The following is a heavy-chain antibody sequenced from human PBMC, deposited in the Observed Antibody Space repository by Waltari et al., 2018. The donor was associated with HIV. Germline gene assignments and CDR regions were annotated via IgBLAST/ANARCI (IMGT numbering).Heavy chain of an antibody. J-gene: IGHJ4*02. CDR3: AREMATVYFDY. Sequence: EVQLVESGGGLVQPGGSLRLSCAAPGFSFPRFSMNCVRQVPGKGLEWISYINSRTNIIYYADSVKGRFTIARDNAKNSVYLQMNSLRAEDTAVYYCAREMATVYFDYWGQGTPVDVSS. D-gene: IGHD4-4*01. V-gene: IGHV3-48*01. CDR1: GFSFPRFS. CDR2: INSRTNII.